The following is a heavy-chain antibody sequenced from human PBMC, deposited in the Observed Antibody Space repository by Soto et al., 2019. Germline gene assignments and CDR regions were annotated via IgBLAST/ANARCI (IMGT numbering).Heavy chain of an antibody. CDR2: IYYSGST. CDR3: ARARYAYFDY. Sequence: QVRLQELGPGLVKPSQTLSLTCTISGGSFSNDDYYWSWIRQPPGKGLEWIGYIYYSGSTNHNPSLKSRVTLSVDTSKKPFSLTLRSGTAADTAVYYCARARYAYFDYWGQGTLVTVSS. V-gene: IGHV4-30-4*01. J-gene: IGHJ4*02. CDR1: GGSFSNDDYY. D-gene: IGHD1-1*01.